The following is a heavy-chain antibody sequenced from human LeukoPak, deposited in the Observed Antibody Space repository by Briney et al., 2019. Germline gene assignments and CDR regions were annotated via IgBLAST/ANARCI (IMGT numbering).Heavy chain of an antibody. CDR1: GGSINSGSYN. CDR3: ARELLGYCSSTSCYISSQGYYYYMDV. J-gene: IGHJ6*03. V-gene: IGHV4-61*02. Sequence: PSETLSLTCTASGGSINSGSYNWSWIPQPAGKGLEWIVRIYTSGSTNFNPSLKSRVTISVDTSKNQLSLKLSSVTAADTAVYYCARELLGYCSSTSCYISSQGYYYYMDVWGKGTTVTVSS. CDR2: IYTSGST. D-gene: IGHD2-2*02.